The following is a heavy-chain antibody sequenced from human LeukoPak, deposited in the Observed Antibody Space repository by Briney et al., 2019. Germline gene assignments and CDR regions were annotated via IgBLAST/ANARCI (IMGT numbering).Heavy chain of an antibody. V-gene: IGHV4-34*01. D-gene: IGHD1-26*01. CDR3: ARGLGAPENY. CDR2: TNHSGST. J-gene: IGHJ4*02. Sequence: SETLSLTCAVYGGSFSGYYWSWIRQPPGKGLEWIGETNHSGSTNYNPSLKSRVTISVDTSKNQFSLKLSSVTAADTAVYYCARGLGAPENYWGQGTLVTVSS. CDR1: GGSFSGYY.